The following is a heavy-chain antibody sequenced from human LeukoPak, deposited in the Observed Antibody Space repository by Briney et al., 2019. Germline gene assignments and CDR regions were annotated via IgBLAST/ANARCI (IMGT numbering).Heavy chain of an antibody. Sequence: SETLSLTCTVSGGSISSSSYYWGWIRQPPGKGLEWIGSIYYSGSTYYNPSLKSRVTISVDTSKNQFSLKLSSVTAADTAVYYCAREVIAAAGTYYYYYMDVWGKGTTVTVSS. D-gene: IGHD6-13*01. CDR1: GGSISSSSYY. CDR2: IYYSGST. CDR3: AREVIAAAGTYYYYYMDV. J-gene: IGHJ6*03. V-gene: IGHV4-39*07.